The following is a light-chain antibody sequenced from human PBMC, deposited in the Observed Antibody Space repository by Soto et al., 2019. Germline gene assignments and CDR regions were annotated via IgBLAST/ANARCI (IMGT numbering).Light chain of an antibody. V-gene: IGKV3-20*01. Sequence: PGDRATLSCRASQSFSSTFFAWYQQKPGQAPSLLIYGASSRATGIPDRFSGSGSGTDFTLTISRLEPEDFAVYYCQQYASSVTFGQGTKVEIK. J-gene: IGKJ1*01. CDR1: QSFSSTF. CDR2: GAS. CDR3: QQYASSVT.